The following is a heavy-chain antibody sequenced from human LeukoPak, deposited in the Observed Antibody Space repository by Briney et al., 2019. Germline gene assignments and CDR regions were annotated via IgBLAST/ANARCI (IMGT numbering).Heavy chain of an antibody. D-gene: IGHD3-3*01. CDR2: ISGSGGST. J-gene: IGHJ4*02. V-gene: IGHV3-23*01. CDR1: GFTVSSNY. CDR3: AKQYDFWSGPDY. Sequence: GGSLRLSCAASGFTVSSNYMSWVRHAPGKGMEWLSGISGSGGSTYYADSVKGRFTISRDNSKNTLYLQMNSLRVEDTAVYYCAKQYDFWSGPDYWGQGTLVTVSS.